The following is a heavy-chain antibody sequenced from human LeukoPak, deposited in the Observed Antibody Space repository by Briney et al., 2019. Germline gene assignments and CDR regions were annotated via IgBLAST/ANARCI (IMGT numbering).Heavy chain of an antibody. CDR1: GFTFSSYS. Sequence: GGSLRLSCAASGFTFSSYSMNWVRQAPGKGLKWVSSISSSSSYIYYADSVKGRFTISRDNAKNSLYLQMNSLRAEDTAVYYCASRLRIAAAGSGNNYWGQGTLVTVSS. D-gene: IGHD6-13*01. CDR3: ASRLRIAAAGSGNNY. V-gene: IGHV3-21*01. J-gene: IGHJ4*02. CDR2: ISSSSSYI.